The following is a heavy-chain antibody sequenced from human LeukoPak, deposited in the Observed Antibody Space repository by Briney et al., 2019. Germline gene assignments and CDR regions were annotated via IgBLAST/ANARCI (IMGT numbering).Heavy chain of an antibody. Sequence: SETLSLTCAVYGGSFSGYYWSWIRQPPGKGLEWIGEINHSGSTNYNPSLKSRVTISVDTSKNQFSLKLSSVTAADTAVYYCARARWFDPWGQGTLVTVSS. CDR2: INHSGST. J-gene: IGHJ5*02. CDR1: GGSFSGYY. V-gene: IGHV4-34*01. CDR3: ARARWFDP.